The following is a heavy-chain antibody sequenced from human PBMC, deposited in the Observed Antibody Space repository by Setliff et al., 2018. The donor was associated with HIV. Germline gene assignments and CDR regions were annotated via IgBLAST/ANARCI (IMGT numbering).Heavy chain of an antibody. Sequence: GESLKISCAASGFTFSSYWMHWVRQAPGKGLVWVSRINSDGSSTSYADSVKGRFTISRDNAKNTLYLQMNSLRAEDTAVYYCARDKGTAMVSSFYYYYYMDVWGKGTTVTVSS. CDR2: INSDGSST. CDR3: ARDKGTAMVSSFYYYYYMDV. V-gene: IGHV3-74*01. CDR1: GFTFSSYW. D-gene: IGHD5-18*01. J-gene: IGHJ6*03.